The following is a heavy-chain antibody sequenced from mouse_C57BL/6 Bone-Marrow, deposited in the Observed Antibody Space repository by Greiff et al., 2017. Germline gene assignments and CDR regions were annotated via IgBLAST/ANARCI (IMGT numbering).Heavy chain of an antibody. CDR2: ILPGSGST. CDR1: GYTFTGYW. Sequence: QVQLQQSGAELMKPGASVKLSCKATGYTFTGYWIEWVKQRPGHGLEWIGEILPGSGSTNYNEKFKGKATFTADTSSTKAYMQLSSLTTEDSAIYYCARERVVITDWYFDVWGTGTTVTVSS. D-gene: IGHD1-1*01. J-gene: IGHJ1*03. CDR3: ARERVVITDWYFDV. V-gene: IGHV1-9*01.